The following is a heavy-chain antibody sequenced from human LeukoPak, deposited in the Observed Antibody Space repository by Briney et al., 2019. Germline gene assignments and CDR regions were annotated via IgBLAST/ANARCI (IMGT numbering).Heavy chain of an antibody. CDR3: ARDRGSSSWYNAFDI. Sequence: SQTLSLTCTVSGGCISSYYWSWIRQPPGKGLEWIGYIYYSGSTNYNPSLKSRVTISVDTSKNQFSLKLSSVTAADTAVYYCARDRGSSSWYNAFDIWGQGTMVTVSS. CDR1: GGCISSYY. V-gene: IGHV4-59*01. J-gene: IGHJ3*02. CDR2: IYYSGST. D-gene: IGHD6-13*01.